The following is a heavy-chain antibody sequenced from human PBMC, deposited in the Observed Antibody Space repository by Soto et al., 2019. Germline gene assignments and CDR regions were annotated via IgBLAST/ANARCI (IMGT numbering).Heavy chain of an antibody. Sequence: SETLSLTCTVSGGSISSYYWSWIRQPPGKGLEWIGYIYYSGSTNYNPSLKSRVTISVDTSKNQFSLKLSSVTAADTAVYYCARADTAMVPPPYWGQGTLVTVSS. CDR1: GGSISSYY. D-gene: IGHD5-18*01. CDR3: ARADTAMVPPPY. J-gene: IGHJ4*02. CDR2: IYYSGST. V-gene: IGHV4-59*08.